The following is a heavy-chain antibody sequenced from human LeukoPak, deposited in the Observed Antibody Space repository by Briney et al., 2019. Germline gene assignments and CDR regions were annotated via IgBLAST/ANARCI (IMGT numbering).Heavy chain of an antibody. Sequence: GGSLRPSCAASGFTFSSYAMSWVRQAPGKGLEWVSAISGSGGSTYYADSVKGRFTISRDNSKNTLYLQMNSLRAEDTAVYYCAKDSRDRGRSWDYWGQGTLVTVSS. CDR2: ISGSGGST. CDR1: GFTFSSYA. V-gene: IGHV3-23*01. D-gene: IGHD3-22*01. J-gene: IGHJ4*02. CDR3: AKDSRDRGRSWDY.